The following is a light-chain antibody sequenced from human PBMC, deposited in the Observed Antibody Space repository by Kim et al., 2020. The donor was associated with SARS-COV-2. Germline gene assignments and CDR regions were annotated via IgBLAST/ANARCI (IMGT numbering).Light chain of an antibody. Sequence: ASVGDTVTITCRASQTINIHFNWYQHNPRKDPKLLMYLTSRVQSVVPSRVSGSGFVTEFSLTLSNLQPEEFAIYYCQQSYSTTLTFGGGTKVDIK. CDR1: QTINIH. J-gene: IGKJ4*01. V-gene: IGKV1-39*01. CDR3: QQSYSTTLT. CDR2: LTS.